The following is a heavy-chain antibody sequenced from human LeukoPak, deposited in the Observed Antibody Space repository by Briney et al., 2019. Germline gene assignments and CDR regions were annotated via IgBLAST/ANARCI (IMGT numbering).Heavy chain of an antibody. CDR3: ATGYSSSRGSCGY. CDR2: INPNSGGT. CDR1: GYTFTGYY. Sequence: GASVKVSCKASGYTFTGYYMHWVRQAPGQGLEWMGWINPNSGGTNYAQKFQGRVTMTRDTSISTAYMELSRLRSDDTAVYYCATGYSSSRGSCGYWGQGTLVTVSS. D-gene: IGHD6-6*01. J-gene: IGHJ4*02. V-gene: IGHV1-2*02.